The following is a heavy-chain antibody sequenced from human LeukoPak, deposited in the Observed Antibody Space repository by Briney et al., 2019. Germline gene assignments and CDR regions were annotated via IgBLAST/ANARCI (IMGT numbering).Heavy chain of an antibody. CDR3: AREGIDGYNYFDY. D-gene: IGHD5-24*01. V-gene: IGHV3-48*02. J-gene: IGHJ4*02. Sequence: GGSLRLSCAASGFTFSSYGMHWVRQAPGKGLEWVSYISSSSSTIYYADSVKGRFTVSRDNAKNSLYLQMNSLRDEDTAVYYCAREGIDGYNYFDYWGQGTLVTVSS. CDR2: ISSSSSTI. CDR1: GFTFSSYG.